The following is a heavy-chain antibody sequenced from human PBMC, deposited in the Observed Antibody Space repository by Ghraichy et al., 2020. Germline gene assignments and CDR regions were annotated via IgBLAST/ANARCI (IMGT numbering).Heavy chain of an antibody. CDR2: ISTSGAII. J-gene: IGHJ4*02. Sequence: GASLRLSCAASGFTFSNYEMNWVRQTPGKGLEWIAYISTSGAIIHYADSVQGRFTVSRDNPKNSLVLQMNSLRADDTAVYYCARDRGLRFLEYYFDYWGQGALVTVSS. D-gene: IGHD3-3*01. CDR3: ARDRGLRFLEYYFDY. V-gene: IGHV3-48*03. CDR1: GFTFSNYE.